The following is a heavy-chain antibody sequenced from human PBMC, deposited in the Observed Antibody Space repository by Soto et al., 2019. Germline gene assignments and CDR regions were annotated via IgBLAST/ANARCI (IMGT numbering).Heavy chain of an antibody. J-gene: IGHJ1*01. V-gene: IGHV1-69*01. CDR2: IIPISGTA. Sequence: QVQLVQSGAEVKKPGSSVKVSCKASGGTFSNYVITWVRQAPGQGLECMGGIIPISGTANYAQQFQGRVTITADEHTSTVYMELSSLRAEDTAVYYCARGWNDFPHWGQGTLVTVSS. D-gene: IGHD1-1*01. CDR1: GGTFSNYV. CDR3: ARGWNDFPH.